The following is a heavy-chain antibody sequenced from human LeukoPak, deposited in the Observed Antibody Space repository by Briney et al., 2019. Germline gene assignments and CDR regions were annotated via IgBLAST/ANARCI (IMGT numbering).Heavy chain of an antibody. D-gene: IGHD3-22*01. J-gene: IGHJ3*02. CDR1: GFTVSSNY. CDR2: IYSGGTT. CDR3: ARVGYDSSRRHRYAFDI. Sequence: PGGSLRLSCAASGFTVSSNYMGWVRQAPGKGLEWVSVIYSGGTTYYADSVKGRFTISRDNSKNTLYLQMNSLRVEDTAVYYCARVGYDSSRRHRYAFDIWGQGPMVTVSS. V-gene: IGHV3-66*01.